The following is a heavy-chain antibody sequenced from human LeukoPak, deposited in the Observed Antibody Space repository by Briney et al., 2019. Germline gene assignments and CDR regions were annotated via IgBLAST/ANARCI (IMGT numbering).Heavy chain of an antibody. CDR3: ARERYGSGTRGAFDI. D-gene: IGHD3-10*01. CDR2: ISYDGSNK. J-gene: IGHJ3*02. V-gene: IGHV3-30-3*01. Sequence: GGSLRLSCAASGFTFSGYAMHWVRQAPGKGLEWVAVISYDGSNKYYADSVKGRFTISRDNSKNTLYLQMNSLRAEDTAVYYCARERYGSGTRGAFDIWGQGTMVTVSS. CDR1: GFTFSGYA.